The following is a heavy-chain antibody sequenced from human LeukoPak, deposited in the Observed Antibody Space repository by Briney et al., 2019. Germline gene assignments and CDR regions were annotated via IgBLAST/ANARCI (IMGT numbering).Heavy chain of an antibody. J-gene: IGHJ4*02. CDR2: IRYDGSDK. CDR1: GFTFSSYG. CDR3: TTDVPIVGAQIDH. Sequence: PGGSLRLSCAASGFTFSSYGMHWVRQAPGKGLVWVAFIRYDGSDKYYAESVKGRFTISRDNSKNTLSLQMNSLKTEDTAMYYCTTDVPIVGAQIDHWGQGALVTVSS. D-gene: IGHD1-26*01. V-gene: IGHV3-30*02.